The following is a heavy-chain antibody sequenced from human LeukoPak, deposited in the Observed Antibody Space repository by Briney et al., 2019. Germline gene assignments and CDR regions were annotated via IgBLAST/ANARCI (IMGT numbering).Heavy chain of an antibody. V-gene: IGHV3-7*01. CDR2: IKQDGSEK. CDR1: GFTFSSYW. D-gene: IGHD1-26*01. Sequence: GGSLRLSCAASGFTFSSYWMSWVRQAPGKGLEWVANIKQDGSEKYYVDSVKGRFTISRDNAKNSLYLQVSSLRAEDTAVYYCARGSIVGASRFDYWGQGTLVTVSS. CDR3: ARGSIVGASRFDY. J-gene: IGHJ4*02.